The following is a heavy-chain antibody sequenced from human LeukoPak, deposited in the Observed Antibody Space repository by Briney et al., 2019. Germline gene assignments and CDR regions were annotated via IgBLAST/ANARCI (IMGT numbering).Heavy chain of an antibody. J-gene: IGHJ3*02. Sequence: PSETLSLSCTVSGGSIRTSSYYWGWIRQPPGKGLEWIGSIFYSGSTSYNPSLKSRVTISVDTSKNQFSLNLSSVTAADTAVYYCARDLDLIIWGQGTMVTVSS. CDR3: ARDLDLII. CDR2: IFYSGST. D-gene: IGHD3-3*01. CDR1: GGSIRTSSYY. V-gene: IGHV4-39*02.